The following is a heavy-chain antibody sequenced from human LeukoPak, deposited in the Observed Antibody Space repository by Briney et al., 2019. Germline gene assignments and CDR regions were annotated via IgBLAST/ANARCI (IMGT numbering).Heavy chain of an antibody. CDR1: GFTFSSYW. J-gene: IGHJ4*02. CDR3: ARDSVNTGSWGTGTPTDY. CDR2: IKQDGSEK. Sequence: GGSLRLSCAASGFTFSSYWMSWVRQAPGKGLEWVANIKQDGSEKYYVDSVKGRFTISRDNTKNSLYLQMNSLRAEDTAVYYCARDSVNTGSWGTGTPTDYWGQGTLVTVSS. D-gene: IGHD1-26*01. V-gene: IGHV3-7*01.